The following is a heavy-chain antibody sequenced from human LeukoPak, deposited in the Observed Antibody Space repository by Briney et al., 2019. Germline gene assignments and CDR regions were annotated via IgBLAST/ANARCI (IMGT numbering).Heavy chain of an antibody. CDR3: ARDVYCSGGSCFASTPRFDY. V-gene: IGHV3-7*01. D-gene: IGHD2-15*01. CDR2: IKQDGSEE. CDR1: GFTFSSYW. J-gene: IGHJ4*02. Sequence: PGGSLRLSCAASGFTFSSYWMIWLRQAPGKGLEWVANIKQDGSEEYYVDSVKGPFTISRDNAKNSLYLQMNSLRAEDTAVYYCARDVYCSGGSCFASTPRFDYWGQGTLVTVSS.